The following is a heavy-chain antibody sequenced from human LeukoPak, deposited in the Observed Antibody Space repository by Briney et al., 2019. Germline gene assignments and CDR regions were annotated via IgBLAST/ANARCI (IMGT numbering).Heavy chain of an antibody. D-gene: IGHD6-13*01. J-gene: IGHJ4*02. V-gene: IGHV4-34*01. CDR3: ASGSSSRGNGSDY. CDR2: INHSGST. CDR1: GVSFGGYY. Sequence: PSETLSLTCAVYGVSFGGYYWSWIRQPPGKGLEWIGEINHSGSTNYNPSLKSRVTISVDTSKNQFSLKLTSVTAADTAVYYCASGSSSRGNGSDYWGQGTLVTVSS.